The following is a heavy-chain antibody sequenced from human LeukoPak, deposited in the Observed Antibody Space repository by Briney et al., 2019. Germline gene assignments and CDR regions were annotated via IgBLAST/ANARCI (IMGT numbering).Heavy chain of an antibody. CDR1: GFTFSSYT. D-gene: IGHD3-22*01. V-gene: IGHV3-30*04. CDR3: ARASAGDSSGYYYVD. Sequence: GGSLRLSCAASGFTFSSYTIHWVRQAPGKGLEWVTLISHDGRNKNYADSVKGRFTISRDNSKKTLYLEVNSLRPEDTAVYYCARASAGDSSGYYYVDWGQGTLVTVSS. J-gene: IGHJ4*02. CDR2: ISHDGRNK.